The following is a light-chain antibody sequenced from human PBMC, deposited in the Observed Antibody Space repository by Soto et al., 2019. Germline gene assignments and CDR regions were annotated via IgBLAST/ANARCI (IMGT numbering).Light chain of an antibody. CDR1: QSVASD. Sequence: EIVLTQSPATLSVSPGERSTLSCSASQSVASDHLAWYQQKPGQAPRLLIYEAYNRATGIPARFSGSGSGADFTLTISSLEPEDFALYYCQQHINWPLTFGGGTKVEIK. CDR3: QQHINWPLT. J-gene: IGKJ4*01. V-gene: IGKV3-11*01. CDR2: EAY.